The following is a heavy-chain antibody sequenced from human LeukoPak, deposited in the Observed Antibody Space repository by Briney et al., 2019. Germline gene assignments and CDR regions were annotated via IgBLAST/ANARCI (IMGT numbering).Heavy chain of an antibody. J-gene: IGHJ4*02. CDR3: ARRRGGTVTVDY. Sequence: ASVKVSCKASGYTFTGYYMHWVRQAPGQGLEWMGWINPNSGGTNYAQKFQGRVTMTRDTSISTAYMELSRLRSDDTAVYYCARRRGGTVTVDYWGQGTLVTVSS. CDR1: GYTFTGYY. D-gene: IGHD4-17*01. CDR2: INPNSGGT. V-gene: IGHV1-2*02.